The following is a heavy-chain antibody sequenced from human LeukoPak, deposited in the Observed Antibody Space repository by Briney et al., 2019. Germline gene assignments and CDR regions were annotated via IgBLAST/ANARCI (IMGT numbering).Heavy chain of an antibody. CDR3: TTYPMVYAMNY. D-gene: IGHD2-8*01. Sequence: GGSLRLSCGASGFTFSNAWMSWVRQAPGKGLEWVGRIKSKTDGGTTDYAAPVKGRFTISRDDSKNTLYLQMNSLKTEDTAVYYCTTYPMVYAMNYWGQGTLVTVSS. V-gene: IGHV3-15*01. CDR2: IKSKTDGGTT. J-gene: IGHJ4*02. CDR1: GFTFSNAW.